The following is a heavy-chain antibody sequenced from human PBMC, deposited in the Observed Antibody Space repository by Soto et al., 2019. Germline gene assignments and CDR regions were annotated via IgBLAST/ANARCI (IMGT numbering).Heavy chain of an antibody. Sequence: QVRLVESGGGVVQPGRSLRLSCVASGFIFSNYGMHWVRQAPGKGLEWVAVIWYDGTNKYYADSVKGRFTISRDNSKNTRYLQVNSLRAEDTAVYYCARDRGWRSDSDSRPLPYFDYWGQGTLVTVSS. D-gene: IGHD3-16*01. CDR3: ARDRGWRSDSDSRPLPYFDY. CDR1: GFIFSNYG. V-gene: IGHV3-33*01. CDR2: IWYDGTNK. J-gene: IGHJ4*02.